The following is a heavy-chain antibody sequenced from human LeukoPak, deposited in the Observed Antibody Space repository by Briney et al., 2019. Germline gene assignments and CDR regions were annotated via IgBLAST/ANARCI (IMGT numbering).Heavy chain of an antibody. Sequence: GGSLRLSCAASGFTFSTYSMNWVRQAPGKGLEWVSSISSSSSYIYYADSVKGRFTISRDNAKNSLYLQMNSPRAEDTAVYYCARTQSGSCGFDYWGQGTLVTVSS. J-gene: IGHJ4*02. CDR1: GFTFSTYS. CDR2: ISSSSSYI. D-gene: IGHD1-26*01. V-gene: IGHV3-21*01. CDR3: ARTQSGSCGFDY.